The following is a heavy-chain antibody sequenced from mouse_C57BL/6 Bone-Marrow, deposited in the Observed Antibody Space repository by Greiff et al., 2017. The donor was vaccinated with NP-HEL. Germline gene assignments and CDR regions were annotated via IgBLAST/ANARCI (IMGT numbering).Heavy chain of an antibody. V-gene: IGHV6-3*01. Sequence: EVKVVESGGGLVQPGGSMKLSCVASGFTFSNYWMNWVRQSPEKGLEWVAQIRLKSDNYATNYAESVKGRFTISRDDSKSSVYLQMNNLRAEDTGIYYCTGPSYYYGPDYWGQGTTLTVSS. J-gene: IGHJ2*01. CDR1: GFTFSNYW. CDR3: TGPSYYYGPDY. D-gene: IGHD1-1*01. CDR2: IRLKSDNYAT.